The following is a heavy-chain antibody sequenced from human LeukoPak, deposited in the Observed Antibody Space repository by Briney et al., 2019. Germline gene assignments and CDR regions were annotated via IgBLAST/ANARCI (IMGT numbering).Heavy chain of an antibody. CDR3: TTGFFMS. D-gene: IGHD3-16*01. CDR2: IKSKIDGGTT. Sequence: GGSLRLSCVASQFTFNNAWMSWVRQAPGKGLEWVGRIKSKIDGGTTDYAAPVKGRFTISRDDSKNTLYLQMNSLKTEDTAVYYCTTGFFMSWGQGTLVTVSS. CDR1: QFTFNNAW. V-gene: IGHV3-15*01. J-gene: IGHJ4*02.